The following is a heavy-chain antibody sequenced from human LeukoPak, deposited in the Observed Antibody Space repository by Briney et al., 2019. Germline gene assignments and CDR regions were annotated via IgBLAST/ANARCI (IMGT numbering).Heavy chain of an antibody. CDR1: GGSFSGYY. CDR2: INHSGST. V-gene: IGHV4-34*01. Sequence: SETLSLTCAVYGGSFSGYYLSWIRQPPGKGLEWSGEINHSGSTNYNPSLKSRVTISVDTSKNQFSLKLSSVTAADTAVYYCARVHAGYSSGWYATNFDYWGQGTLVTVSS. CDR3: ARVHAGYSSGWYATNFDY. D-gene: IGHD6-19*01. J-gene: IGHJ4*02.